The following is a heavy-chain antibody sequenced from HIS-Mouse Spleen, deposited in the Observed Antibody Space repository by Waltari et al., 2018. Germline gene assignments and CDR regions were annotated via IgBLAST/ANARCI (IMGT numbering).Heavy chain of an antibody. CDR1: GYTFTGYY. CDR2: INPNSGGT. Sequence: QVQLVQSGAEVKKPGASVKVSCKASGYTFTGYYMHWVRQAPGQAVEWMGWINPNSGGTNYAQKVQGRVTMTRETSISTAYMELSRLRSDDTAVYYCARELSIAAKIDYWGQGTLVTVSS. D-gene: IGHD6-6*01. CDR3: ARELSIAAKIDY. J-gene: IGHJ4*02. V-gene: IGHV1-2*02.